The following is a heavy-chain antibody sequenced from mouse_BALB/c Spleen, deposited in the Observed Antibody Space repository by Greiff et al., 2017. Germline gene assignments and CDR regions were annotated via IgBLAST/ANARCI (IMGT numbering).Heavy chain of an antibody. CDR1: GFTFSSYS. V-gene: IGHV5-12-2*01. Sequence: EVKLMESGGGLVQPGGSLKLSCAASGFTFSSYSMSWVRQTPEKRLEWVAYISNGGGSTYYPDTVKGRFTISRDNAKNTLYLQMSSLKSEDTAMYYCARQGRYGSSYWFAYWGQGTLVTVSA. J-gene: IGHJ3*01. D-gene: IGHD1-1*01. CDR2: ISNGGGST. CDR3: ARQGRYGSSYWFAY.